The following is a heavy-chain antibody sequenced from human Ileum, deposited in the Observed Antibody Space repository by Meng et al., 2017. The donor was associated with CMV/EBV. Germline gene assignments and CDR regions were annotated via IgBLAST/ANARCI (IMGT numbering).Heavy chain of an antibody. CDR2: IHYTGLA. J-gene: IGHJ4*02. V-gene: IGHV4-59*11. CDR3: AERGGGY. Sequence: LQRSGPHPTTPPAPLVLTCRVAGVSCRTHYWSCVLQTPAKGLEWIASIHYTGLADYSPSLKSRLTISVDTSDSQLSLKLSSVTPADTAMYYCAERGGGYWGQGILVTVSS. CDR1: GVSCRTHY. D-gene: IGHD1-1*01.